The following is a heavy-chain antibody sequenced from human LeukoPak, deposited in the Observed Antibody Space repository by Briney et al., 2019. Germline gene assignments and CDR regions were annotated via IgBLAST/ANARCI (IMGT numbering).Heavy chain of an antibody. CDR3: ARDSASSGWYSLEYFDY. D-gene: IGHD6-19*01. CDR1: GYTFTGYY. V-gene: IGHV1-2*02. Sequence: ASVKVPCKASGYTFTGYYMHWVRQAPGQGLEWMGWINPNSGGTNYAQKFQGRVTMTGDTSISTAYMELSRLRSDDTAVYYCARDSASSGWYSLEYFDYWGQGTLVTVSS. J-gene: IGHJ4*02. CDR2: INPNSGGT.